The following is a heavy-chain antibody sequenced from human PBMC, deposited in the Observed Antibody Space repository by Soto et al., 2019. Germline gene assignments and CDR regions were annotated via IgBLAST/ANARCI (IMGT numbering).Heavy chain of an antibody. V-gene: IGHV2-70*01. J-gene: IGHJ4*02. D-gene: IGHD3-22*01. Sequence: SGPTLVNPTQTLTLTCTFSGFSLSTSGMCVSWIRQPPGKALEWLALIDWDDDKYYSTSLKTRLTISKDTSKNQVVLTMTNMDPVDTATYYCARIRILSSVNMPAGDYFDYWGQGTLVTVSS. CDR2: IDWDDDK. CDR1: GFSLSTSGMC. CDR3: ARIRILSSVNMPAGDYFDY.